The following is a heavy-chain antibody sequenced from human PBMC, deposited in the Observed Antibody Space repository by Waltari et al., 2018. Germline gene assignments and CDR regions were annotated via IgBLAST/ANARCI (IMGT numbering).Heavy chain of an antibody. CDR2: INHSGST. D-gene: IGHD3-10*01. Sequence: QVQLQPWGAGLLKPSAPLSLTCAVYGGSFSGSYWSLIRPPPGKGLEWIGEINHSGSTNYNPSLKSRVTISVDTSKNQFSLKLSSVTAADTAVYYCARSVVQGVTQGPFDPWGQGTLVTVSS. CDR3: ARSVVQGVTQGPFDP. V-gene: IGHV4-34*01. J-gene: IGHJ5*02. CDR1: GGSFSGSY.